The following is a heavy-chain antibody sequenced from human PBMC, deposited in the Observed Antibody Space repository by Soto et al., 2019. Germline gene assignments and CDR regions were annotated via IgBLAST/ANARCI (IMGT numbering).Heavy chain of an antibody. J-gene: IGHJ4*02. V-gene: IGHV4-34*01. CDR3: AREGSGIAAAGTSSDY. CDR1: GGSFSGYY. D-gene: IGHD6-13*01. CDR2: INHSGST. Sequence: TSETLSLTCAVYGGSFSGYYWSWIRQPPGKGLEWIGEINHSGSTNYNPSLKSRVTISVDTSKNQFSLKLSSVTAADTAVYYCAREGSGIAAAGTSSDYWGQGTLVTVSS.